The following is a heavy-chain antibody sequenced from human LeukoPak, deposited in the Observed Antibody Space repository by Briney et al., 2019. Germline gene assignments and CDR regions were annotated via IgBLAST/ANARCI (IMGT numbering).Heavy chain of an antibody. Sequence: ASVKVSCKAFGYTFTSYAMNWVRLAPGQGLEWMGWINTNTGNPTYAQGFTGRFVFSLDTSVSTAYLQISSLKAEDTAVYYCARDPMVRGDWFDPWGQGTLVTVSS. J-gene: IGHJ5*02. CDR3: ARDPMVRGDWFDP. V-gene: IGHV7-4-1*02. CDR1: GYTFTSYA. D-gene: IGHD3-10*01. CDR2: INTNTGNP.